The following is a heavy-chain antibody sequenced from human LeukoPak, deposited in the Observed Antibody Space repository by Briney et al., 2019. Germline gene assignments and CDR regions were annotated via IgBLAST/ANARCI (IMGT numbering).Heavy chain of an antibody. CDR1: GGSISSGGYY. CDR2: IYHSGST. J-gene: IGHJ4*02. CDR3: ARLEWFGELYYFDY. V-gene: IGHV4-30-2*01. D-gene: IGHD3-10*01. Sequence: SETLSLTCTVSGGSISSGGYYWSWLRQPPGKGLEWIGYIYHSGSTYYNPSLKSRVTISVDTSKNQFSLKLSSVTAADTAVYYCARLEWFGELYYFDYWGQGTLVTVSS.